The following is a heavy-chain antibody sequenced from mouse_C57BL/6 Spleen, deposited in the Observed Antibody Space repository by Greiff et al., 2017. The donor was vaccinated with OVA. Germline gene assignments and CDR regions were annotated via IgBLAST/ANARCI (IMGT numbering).Heavy chain of an antibody. J-gene: IGHJ1*03. V-gene: IGHV1-69*01. CDR1: GYTFTSYW. CDR3: ARSHYYGSSYWYFDV. D-gene: IGHD1-1*01. Sequence: QVQLQQPGAELVMPGASVKLSCKASGYTFTSYWMHWVKQRPGQGLEWIGEIDPSDSYTNYNQKFKGQSTLTVDKSSSTAYMQLSSLTSENSAVYYCARSHYYGSSYWYFDVWGTGTTVTVSS. CDR2: IDPSDSYT.